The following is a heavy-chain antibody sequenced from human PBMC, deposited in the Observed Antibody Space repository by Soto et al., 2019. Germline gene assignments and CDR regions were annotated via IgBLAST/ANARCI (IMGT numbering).Heavy chain of an antibody. Sequence: QVQLVQSGAEVKKPGASVKAPCKAYDYYFPAYKINWVRQAPGQGLEWMGWINPNSGVTTYAQKFQGRVTLTRDPSISTAYLEVRRLRSDDTAVYYCATIHRSSTSRGSDFDPWGQGTQVTVSS. CDR3: ATIHRSSTSRGSDFDP. V-gene: IGHV1-2*02. CDR2: INPNSGVT. J-gene: IGHJ5*02. CDR1: DYYFPAYK. D-gene: IGHD6-13*01.